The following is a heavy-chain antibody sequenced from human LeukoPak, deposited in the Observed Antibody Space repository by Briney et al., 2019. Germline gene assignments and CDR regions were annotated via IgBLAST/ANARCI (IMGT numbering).Heavy chain of an antibody. Sequence: GGSLRLSCAASGFTFSSYAMHWVRQAPGKGLEWVAVISYDGSNKYYADSVKGRFTISRDNSKNTLYLQMNSLRAEDTAVYYCARDEEITMVRGVLGYWGQGTLVTVSS. V-gene: IGHV3-30-3*01. J-gene: IGHJ4*02. CDR2: ISYDGSNK. D-gene: IGHD3-10*01. CDR3: ARDEEITMVRGVLGY. CDR1: GFTFSSYA.